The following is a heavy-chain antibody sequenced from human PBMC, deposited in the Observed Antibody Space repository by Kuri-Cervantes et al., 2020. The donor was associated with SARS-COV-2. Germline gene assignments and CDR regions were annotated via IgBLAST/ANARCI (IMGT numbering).Heavy chain of an antibody. Sequence: GESLKISCAASGFTFSSYGMHWVRQAPGKGLEWVAVIWYDGSNKYYADSVKGRFTISRDNSKNTLYLQMNSLRAEDTAVYYCASGYYYAMFDYWGQGTLVTVSS. V-gene: IGHV3-33*08. CDR3: ASGYYYAMFDY. CDR1: GFTFSSYG. D-gene: IGHD3-22*01. J-gene: IGHJ4*02. CDR2: IWYDGSNK.